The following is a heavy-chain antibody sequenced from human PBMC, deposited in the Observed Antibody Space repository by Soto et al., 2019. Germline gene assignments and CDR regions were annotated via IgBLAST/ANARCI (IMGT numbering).Heavy chain of an antibody. CDR1: GFTFACYA. V-gene: IGHV3-23*01. D-gene: IGHD2-2*01. CDR3: AKERFGYDFVIVTAATLIGMDL. J-gene: IGHJ6*02. Sequence: VGSLRLSCVASGFTFACYAMNWLRQAPGKGLEWVSVISGGGTTTYYADSVKGRFTVSRDNSKNTMYLQMNRLSAEDTGVYYCAKERFGYDFVIVTAATLIGMDLWGQGTMVTVSS. CDR2: ISGGGTTT.